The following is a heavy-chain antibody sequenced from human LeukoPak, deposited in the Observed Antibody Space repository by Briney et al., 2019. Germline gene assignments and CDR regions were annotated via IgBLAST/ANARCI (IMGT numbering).Heavy chain of an antibody. CDR2: IYYSGST. J-gene: IGHJ4*02. D-gene: IGHD3-22*01. CDR3: ARASPPDTYYHDSSGYYGGSFDY. V-gene: IGHV4-59*01. CDR1: GGSISSYY. Sequence: SETLSLTCTVSGGSISSYYWSWIRQPPGKGLEWIGYIYYSGSTNYNPSLKSRVTISVDTSKNQFSLKLSSVTAADTAVYYCARASPPDTYYHDSSGYYGGSFDYWGQGTLVTVSS.